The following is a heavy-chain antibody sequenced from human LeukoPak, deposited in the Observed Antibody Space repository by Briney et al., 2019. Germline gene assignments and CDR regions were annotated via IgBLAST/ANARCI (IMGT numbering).Heavy chain of an antibody. CDR2: ISDSGGTT. Sequence: HPGGSLRLSCAASGFTFSSFAMSWVRQAPGKGLEWVSAISDSGGTTYYADSVKGRFTISRDNSKNTLYLQMNSLRAEDTAVYYCAKDVTFGGVIVIAPLRWLDYWGEGTLVTVSS. V-gene: IGHV3-23*01. CDR3: AKDVTFGGVIVIAPLRWLDY. J-gene: IGHJ4*02. CDR1: GFTFSSFA. D-gene: IGHD3-16*02.